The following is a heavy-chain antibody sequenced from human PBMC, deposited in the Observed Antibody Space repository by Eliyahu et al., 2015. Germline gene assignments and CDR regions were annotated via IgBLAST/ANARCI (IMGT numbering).Heavy chain of an antibody. Sequence: EVQLVESGGGLVQPGGSLRLSCAASGXTFSLCNMNWVRQAPGKGLEWVSYISGSSDTIYYADSVKGRFTTSRDNAENSLYLRMTSLRDEDTAVYYCARVSPDWYFDLWGRGTLVTVSS. V-gene: IGHV3-48*02. CDR1: GXTFSLCN. CDR3: ARVSPDWYFDL. CDR2: ISGSSDTI. J-gene: IGHJ2*01.